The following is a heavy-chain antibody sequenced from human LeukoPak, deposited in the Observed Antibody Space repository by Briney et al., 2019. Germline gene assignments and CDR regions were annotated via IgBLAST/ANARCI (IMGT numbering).Heavy chain of an antibody. CDR3: ARDEWPTYYYYGMDV. J-gene: IGHJ6*02. Sequence: ASVKVSCKASGYTFTSYGISWVRQAPGQGLEWMGWISACNGNTNYAQKLQGRVTMTTDTSTSTAYMELRSLRSDDTAVYYCARDEWPTYYYYGMDVWGQGTTVTVSS. V-gene: IGHV1-18*01. D-gene: IGHD3-3*01. CDR2: ISACNGNT. CDR1: GYTFTSYG.